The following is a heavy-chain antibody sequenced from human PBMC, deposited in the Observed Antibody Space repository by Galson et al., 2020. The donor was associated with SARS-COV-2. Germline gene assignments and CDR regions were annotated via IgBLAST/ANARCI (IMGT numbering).Heavy chain of an antibody. J-gene: IGHJ4*02. CDR1: GFAFTSYG. V-gene: IGHV1-18*04. CDR3: ARGDYGALGH. D-gene: IGHD4-17*01. CDR2: ISLYSGNT. Sequence: ASVPVSCKASGFAFTSYGITWVRQAPGQGLEWMGWISLYSGNTEYAQKVQGRVTMTRDTSTDTAYMDLRRLRFDDTAVYYCARGDYGALGHGGKGTLVTVSS.